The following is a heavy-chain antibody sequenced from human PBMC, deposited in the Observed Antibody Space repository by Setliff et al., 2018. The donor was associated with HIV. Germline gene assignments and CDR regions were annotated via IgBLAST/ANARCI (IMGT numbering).Heavy chain of an antibody. CDR2: IYYTGAP. V-gene: IGHV4-59*01. CDR1: GDSISSTY. CDR3: ARGQPQGGGTYWSAFDI. Sequence: SETLSLTCTASGDSISSTYWSWIRQPPGKGLEWIGFIYYTGAPDYNPSFKSRVTISLDTSKTQYSLKLSSVTAADTAVYYCARGQPQGGGTYWSAFDIWGQGTMVTVS. D-gene: IGHD1-26*01. J-gene: IGHJ3*02.